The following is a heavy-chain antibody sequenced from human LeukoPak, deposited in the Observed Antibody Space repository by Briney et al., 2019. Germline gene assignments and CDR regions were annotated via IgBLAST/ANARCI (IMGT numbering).Heavy chain of an antibody. CDR3: ATDGAGFDT. V-gene: IGHV3-11*01. Sequence: WIRQAPGKGLEWLSYINIGGTNTHYADSVKGRFTISRDNAKKSLYLEMNNLRAEDTAVYYCATDGAGFDTWGQGVLVTVSS. CDR2: INIGGTNT. J-gene: IGHJ5*02.